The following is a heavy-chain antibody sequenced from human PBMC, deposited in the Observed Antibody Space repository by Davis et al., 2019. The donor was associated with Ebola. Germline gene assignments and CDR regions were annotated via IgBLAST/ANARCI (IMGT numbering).Heavy chain of an antibody. J-gene: IGHJ3*02. CDR1: GFTLSNYV. D-gene: IGHD3-16*01. Sequence: GESLKISCAASGFTLSNYVMTWVRRAPGKGLEWVSAITGSGSSTYYADSVKGRFTISRDNFKNTLYLQMNSLRAEDMALYYCAKPQRDPTSVGGVMGAPLDAFDIWGQGTMVTVSS. CDR3: AKPQRDPTSVGGVMGAPLDAFDI. CDR2: ITGSGSST. V-gene: IGHV3-23*01.